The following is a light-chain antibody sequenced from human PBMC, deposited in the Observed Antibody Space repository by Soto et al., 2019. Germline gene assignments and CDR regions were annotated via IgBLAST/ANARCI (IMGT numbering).Light chain of an antibody. Sequence: QSVLTQPPSASGTPGQRVTLSCSGSSSNIGSNTVNWYQQRPGTAPKLLVYSNNQRPSGVPDRFSGSKSGTSASLAISGLQSKDEADYYCAAWDDSLNGHVVFGGGSQLTLL. CDR2: SNN. V-gene: IGLV1-44*01. CDR3: AAWDDSLNGHVV. CDR1: SSNIGSNT. J-gene: IGLJ2*01.